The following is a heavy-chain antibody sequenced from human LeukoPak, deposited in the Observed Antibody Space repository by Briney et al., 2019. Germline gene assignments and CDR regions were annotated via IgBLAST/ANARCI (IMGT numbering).Heavy chain of an antibody. Sequence: GGSLRLSCAASGFTFSSYGMHWVRQAPGKGLEWVAVISYDGSNKYYADSVKGRFTISRDNSKNMLYLQMNSLRAEDTAVYYCAKSIFSGSYSPFDYWGQGTLVTVSS. J-gene: IGHJ4*02. D-gene: IGHD1-26*01. CDR1: GFTFSSYG. V-gene: IGHV3-30*18. CDR2: ISYDGSNK. CDR3: AKSIFSGSYSPFDY.